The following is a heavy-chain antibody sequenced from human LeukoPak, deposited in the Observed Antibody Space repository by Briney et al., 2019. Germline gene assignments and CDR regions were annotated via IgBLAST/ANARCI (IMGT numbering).Heavy chain of an antibody. V-gene: IGHV3-66*04. CDR3: ASHIEWYFDY. CDR1: GFSVSSNY. CDR2: IYSGGST. J-gene: IGHJ4*02. Sequence: PGGSLRLSCAASGFSVSSNYMSWVRQAPGKGLEWVSVIYSGGSTYYADSVKGRFTISRDNSKNTLYLQMNSLRAEDTAVYYCASHIEWYFDYWGQGTLVTVSS. D-gene: IGHD3-3*01.